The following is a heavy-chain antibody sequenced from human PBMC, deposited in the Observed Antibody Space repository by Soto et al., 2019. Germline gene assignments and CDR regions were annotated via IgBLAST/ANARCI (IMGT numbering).Heavy chain of an antibody. CDR3: ARPLRDRNYYDGMAV. CDR2: TIPMVGTP. CDR1: GGTFSKYA. V-gene: IGHV1-69*01. J-gene: IGHJ6*02. Sequence: QVQLVQSGAEMQRPGASVRVSCKASGGTFSKYAFSWVRQDPGQGLEWLGGTIPMVGTPNYAQKFKGRVAISADESTATVYMELSSLRSEDTAVYFCARPLRDRNYYDGMAVWGQGTTVTVSS. D-gene: IGHD3-22*01.